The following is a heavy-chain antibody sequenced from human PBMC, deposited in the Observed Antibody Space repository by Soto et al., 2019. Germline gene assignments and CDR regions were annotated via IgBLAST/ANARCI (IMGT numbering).Heavy chain of an antibody. CDR3: ARDLFLRGDDAFDI. V-gene: IGHV4-31*03. CDR1: GGSIISGGYY. CDR2: IYYSGST. Sequence: SETLSLTCTVSGGSIISGGYYWSWIRQHPGKGLEWIGYIYYSGSTYYNPSLKSRVTISVDTSKNQFSLKLSSVTAADTAVYYCARDLFLRGDDAFDIWGQGTMVTVSS. D-gene: IGHD3-16*01. J-gene: IGHJ3*02.